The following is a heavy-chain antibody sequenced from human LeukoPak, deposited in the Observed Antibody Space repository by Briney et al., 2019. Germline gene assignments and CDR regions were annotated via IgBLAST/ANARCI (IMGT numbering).Heavy chain of an antibody. V-gene: IGHV4-34*01. Sequence: SETLSLTWAVYGGSFSGYYWSWIRQPPGKGLEWIGEINHSGSTNYNPSLKSRVTISVDTSKNQFSLKLSSVTAADTAVYYCARRSFGSSSYGYWGQGTLVTVSS. J-gene: IGHJ4*02. CDR1: GGSFSGYY. CDR2: INHSGST. CDR3: ARRSFGSSSYGY. D-gene: IGHD6-13*01.